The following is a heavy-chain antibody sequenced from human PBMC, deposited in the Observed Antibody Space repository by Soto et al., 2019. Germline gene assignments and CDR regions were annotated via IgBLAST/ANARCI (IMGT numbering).Heavy chain of an antibody. J-gene: IGHJ4*02. V-gene: IGHV3-64*01. CDR2: ISSYGGST. D-gene: IGHD3-22*01. CDR1: GFTFSSYA. CDR3: ARDPDSSGYYYFDY. Sequence: PGGFLRLSCAASGFTFSSYAMHWVRQAPGKGLEYVSAISSYGGSTYYANSVKGRFTISRDNSKNTLYLQMGSLRAEDMAVYYCARDPDSSGYYYFDYWGQGTLVTVSS.